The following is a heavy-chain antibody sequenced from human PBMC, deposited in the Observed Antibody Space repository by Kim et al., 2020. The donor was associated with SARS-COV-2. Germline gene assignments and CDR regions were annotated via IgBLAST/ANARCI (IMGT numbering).Heavy chain of an antibody. Sequence: GGSLRLSCAASGFTFRNYAMSWLRQAPGKGLEWVSALTGSGGSTYYVDSVKGRFTIFRDNSKNILYLQMNSLRAEDTAMYYCATSASHFVDYFDYWGLGTLVTVSS. D-gene: IGHD2-2*01. CDR2: LTGSGGST. V-gene: IGHV3-23*01. CDR1: GFTFRNYA. CDR3: ATSASHFVDYFDY. J-gene: IGHJ4*02.